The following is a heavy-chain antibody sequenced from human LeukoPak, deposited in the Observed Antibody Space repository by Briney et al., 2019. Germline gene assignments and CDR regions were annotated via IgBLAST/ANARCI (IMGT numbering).Heavy chain of an antibody. CDR2: IYYSGST. Sequence: SETLSLTCTVSGGSISSGGYYWSWIRQHPGRGLEWIGYIYYSGSTYYNPSLKSRVTISVDTSKNQFSLKLSSVTAADTAVYYCARGGDFHGDYNWFDPWGQGTLVTVSS. CDR1: GGSISSGGYY. J-gene: IGHJ5*02. CDR3: ARGGDFHGDYNWFDP. D-gene: IGHD4-17*01. V-gene: IGHV4-31*03.